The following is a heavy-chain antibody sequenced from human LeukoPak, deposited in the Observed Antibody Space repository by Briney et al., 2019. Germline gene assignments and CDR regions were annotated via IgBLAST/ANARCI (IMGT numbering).Heavy chain of an antibody. CDR3: ARRSPYYDTSGYSGYFDS. D-gene: IGHD3-22*01. CDR1: GFTFSSYW. V-gene: IGHV3-7*01. CDR2: IKQDGSEK. Sequence: GGSLRLSCAAPGFTFSSYWMTWVRQAPGKGLEWVANIKQDGSEKYYVDSVKGRFTISRDNAKNSVYLQMNSLRAEDTAVYYCARRSPYYDTSGYSGYFDSWGRGTLVTVSS. J-gene: IGHJ4*02.